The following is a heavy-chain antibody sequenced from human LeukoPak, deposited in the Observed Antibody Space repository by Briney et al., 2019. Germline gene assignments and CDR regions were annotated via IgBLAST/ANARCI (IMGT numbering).Heavy chain of an antibody. V-gene: IGHV1-2*02. CDR2: INPNSGGT. Sequence: ASVKVSCKASGYTFTDYYTHWVRQAPGQGLEWMGWINPNSGGTNYAQKFQGRVTMTRDTSISTAYMELSRLRSDDTAVYYCARGPTVVTQPFDYWGQGTLVTVSS. CDR1: GYTFTDYY. J-gene: IGHJ4*02. D-gene: IGHD4-23*01. CDR3: ARGPTVVTQPFDY.